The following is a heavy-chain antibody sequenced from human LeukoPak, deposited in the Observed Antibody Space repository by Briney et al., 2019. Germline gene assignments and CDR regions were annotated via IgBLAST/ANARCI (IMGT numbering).Heavy chain of an antibody. Sequence: GASVKVSCKASGYTFTSYGISWVRQAPGQGLEWMGGIIPIFGTANYAQKFQGRVTITADESTSTAYMELSSLRSEDTAVYYCARDHPLGGIFGVVIKGTLIDWGQGTLVTVSS. J-gene: IGHJ4*02. V-gene: IGHV1-69*13. D-gene: IGHD3-3*01. CDR1: GYTFTSYG. CDR2: IIPIFGTA. CDR3: ARDHPLGGIFGVVIKGTLID.